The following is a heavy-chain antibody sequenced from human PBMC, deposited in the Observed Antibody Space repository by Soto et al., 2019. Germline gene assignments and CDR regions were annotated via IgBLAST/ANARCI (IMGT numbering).Heavy chain of an antibody. CDR1: GFIFSNYV. D-gene: IGHD1-26*01. V-gene: IGHV3-23*04. CDR2: ISDSGGTS. CDR3: AKRPRALLTFDY. J-gene: IGHJ4*02. Sequence: EVQLVDSGGGLVQPGGSLRLSCAASGFIFSNYVMSWVRQAPGKGLEWVSSISDSGGTSYYADSVKGRFTISRDNSKTTLYLQMNSLSAEDTAIYYCAKRPRALLTFDYWGQGTLVTVSS.